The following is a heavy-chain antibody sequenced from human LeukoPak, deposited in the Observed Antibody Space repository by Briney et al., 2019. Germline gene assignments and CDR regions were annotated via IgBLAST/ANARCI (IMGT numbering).Heavy chain of an antibody. CDR1: GYTFTSYY. J-gene: IGHJ4*02. CDR3: ARRSPAYCFGDCYLDY. Sequence: GASVKVSCKASGYTFTSYYMFWGRQAPGQGPEWMGIINPSGSTTSYAQNFQGRVTMTRDTSTSTVYMELCSLRSEDTAVYYCARRSPAYCFGDCYLDYWGQGTLVTVSS. V-gene: IGHV1-46*01. D-gene: IGHD2-21*02. CDR2: INPSGSTT.